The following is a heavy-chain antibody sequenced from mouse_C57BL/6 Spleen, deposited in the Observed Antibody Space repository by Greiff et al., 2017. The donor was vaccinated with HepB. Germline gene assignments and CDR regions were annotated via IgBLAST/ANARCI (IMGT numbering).Heavy chain of an antibody. CDR3: ARYGGNYEGWAMDY. V-gene: IGHV1-64*01. CDR2: IHPNSGST. J-gene: IGHJ4*01. CDR1: GYTFTSYW. D-gene: IGHD1-1*02. Sequence: QVQLQQPGAELVKPGASVKLSCKASGYTFTSYWMHWVKQRPGQGLEWIGMIHPNSGSTNYNEKFKSKATLTVDKSSSTAYMQLSSLTSEDSAVYYCARYGGNYEGWAMDYWGQGTSVTVSS.